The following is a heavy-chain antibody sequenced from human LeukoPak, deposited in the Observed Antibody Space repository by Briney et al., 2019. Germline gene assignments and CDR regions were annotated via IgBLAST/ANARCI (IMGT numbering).Heavy chain of an antibody. CDR1: GGSISSHSW. CDR3: ASHVTVLGTRGFDY. Sequence: SETLSLTCAISGGSISSHSWWSWVRQPPGKGLEWIGEIYHGGDTNYDPSLKSRVSMSVDKSKNHFSLNLNSVTAADTAMYYCASHVTVLGTRGFDYWGQGALVTVS. D-gene: IGHD2/OR15-2a*01. J-gene: IGHJ4*02. V-gene: IGHV4-4*02. CDR2: IYHGGDT.